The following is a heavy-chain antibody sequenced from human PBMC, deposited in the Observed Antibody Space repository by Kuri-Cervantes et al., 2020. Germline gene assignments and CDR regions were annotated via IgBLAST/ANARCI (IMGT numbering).Heavy chain of an antibody. CDR1: GGSISSYY. Sequence: SETLSLTCTVSGGSISSYYWSWIRQPPGKGLEWIGYIYYSGSTNYNPSLKSRVTISVDTSKNQFSLKLSSVTAADTAVYYCARWRGPLWFGEFPDYWGQGTLVTVSS. D-gene: IGHD3-10*01. CDR3: ARWRGPLWFGEFPDY. CDR2: IYYSGST. V-gene: IGHV4-59*08. J-gene: IGHJ4*02.